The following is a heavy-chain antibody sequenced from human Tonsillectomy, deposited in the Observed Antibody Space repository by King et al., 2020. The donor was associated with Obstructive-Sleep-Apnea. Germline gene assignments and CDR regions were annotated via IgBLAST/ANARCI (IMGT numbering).Heavy chain of an antibody. J-gene: IGHJ6*02. V-gene: IGHV4-34*01. Sequence: QVQLQRWGAGLLKPSETLSLTCAVYGGSFSGYYWSWIRQPPGKGLEWIGEINHSGSTNYNPSLKSRVTISVDTSKNQFSLKLSSVTAADTAVYYCARVGCSSTSCYVYYYYYYGMDVWGQGTTVTVSS. CDR1: GGSFSGYY. D-gene: IGHD2-2*01. CDR3: ARVGCSSTSCYVYYYYYYGMDV. CDR2: INHSGST.